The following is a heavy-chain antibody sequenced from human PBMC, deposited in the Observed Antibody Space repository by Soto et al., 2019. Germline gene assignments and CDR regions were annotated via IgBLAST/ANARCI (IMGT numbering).Heavy chain of an antibody. CDR3: ARVYRDGYNH. J-gene: IGHJ4*02. V-gene: IGHV4-34*01. CDR2: INHSGST. CDR1: GGSFSGYY. D-gene: IGHD5-12*01. Sequence: SETLSLTCAVYGGSFSGYYWSWIRQPPGKGLEWIGEINHSGSTNYNPSLKSRVTISVDTSKNQFFLKLSSVTAADTAVYYCARVYRDGYNHWGQGTLVTVSS.